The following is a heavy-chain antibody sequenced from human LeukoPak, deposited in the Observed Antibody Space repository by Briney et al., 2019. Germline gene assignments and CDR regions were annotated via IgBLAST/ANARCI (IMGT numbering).Heavy chain of an antibody. D-gene: IGHD2-21*02. CDR2: ISYDGSNK. Sequence: QPGGSLRLSCAASGFTFSSYGMHWVRQAPGKGLEWVAVISYDGSNKYYADPVKGRFTISRDNSKNTLYLQMNSLSAEDTAVYYCAKVSPPGGDLANWFDPWGQGTLVTVSS. CDR1: GFTFSSYG. V-gene: IGHV3-30*18. J-gene: IGHJ5*02. CDR3: AKVSPPGGDLANWFDP.